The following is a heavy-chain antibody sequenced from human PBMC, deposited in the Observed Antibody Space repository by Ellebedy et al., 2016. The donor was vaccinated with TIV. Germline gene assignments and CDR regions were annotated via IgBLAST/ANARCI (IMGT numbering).Heavy chain of an antibody. CDR1: GFTFSAYA. D-gene: IGHD3-22*01. CDR3: ATARPTATWFYYDSGDY. Sequence: GESLKISXAASGFTFSAYAMSWVRQAPGKGLEWVAAISGSGVGTYYADSVKGRFTISRDNSKNTLYLQMNSLRAEDTALYYCATARPTATWFYYDSGDYWGQGTLVTVSS. V-gene: IGHV3-23*01. J-gene: IGHJ4*02. CDR2: ISGSGVGT.